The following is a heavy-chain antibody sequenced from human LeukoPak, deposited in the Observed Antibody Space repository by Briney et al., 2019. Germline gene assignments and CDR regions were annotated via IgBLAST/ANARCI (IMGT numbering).Heavy chain of an antibody. D-gene: IGHD2-2*01. Sequence: SVKVSCKASGGTFSSYAISWVRQAPGQGLEWMGRIIPILGIANYAQKFQGRVTITADKSTSTAYMELSSLRSEDTAVYYCARVLSSGSPCSSTSCRQNNWFDPWGQGTLVTVSS. CDR2: IIPILGIA. CDR1: GGTFSSYA. CDR3: ARVLSSGSPCSSTSCRQNNWFDP. V-gene: IGHV1-69*04. J-gene: IGHJ5*02.